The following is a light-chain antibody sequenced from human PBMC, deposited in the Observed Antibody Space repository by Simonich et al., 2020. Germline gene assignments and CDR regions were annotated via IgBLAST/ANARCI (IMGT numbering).Light chain of an antibody. J-gene: IGKJ1*01. CDR3: MQSIQLPWT. CDR2: GGS. Sequence: DIVMTQSPLSLPVTPGEPASISCRSSQRLLHSNRYNFLDWYLQKPGQSPQLLIYGGSNRFSGVPDRFSGSGSGTDFTLKISRVEAEDVGVYYCMQSIQLPWTFGQGTKVEIK. V-gene: IGKV2D-29*02. CDR1: QRLLHSNRYNF.